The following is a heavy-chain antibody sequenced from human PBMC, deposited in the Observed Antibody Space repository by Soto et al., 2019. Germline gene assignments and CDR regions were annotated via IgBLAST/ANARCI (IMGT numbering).Heavy chain of an antibody. Sequence: GESLKISCAASGFTFSSYSMNWVRQAPGKGLEWVSSISSSSSYIYYADSVKGRFTISRDNAKNSLYLQMNSLRAEDTAVYYCARDRFGLGNDAFDIWGQGTMVTVSS. CDR3: ARDRFGLGNDAFDI. CDR1: GFTFSSYS. V-gene: IGHV3-21*01. CDR2: ISSSSSYI. D-gene: IGHD7-27*01. J-gene: IGHJ3*02.